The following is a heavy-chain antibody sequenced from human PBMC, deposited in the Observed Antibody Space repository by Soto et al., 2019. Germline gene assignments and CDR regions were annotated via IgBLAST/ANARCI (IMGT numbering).Heavy chain of an antibody. CDR2: INHSGST. D-gene: IGHD5-18*01. Sequence: SETLSLTCAVYGGSFSGYYWSWIRQPPGKGLEWIGEINHSGSTNYNPSLKSRVTISVDTSKNQFSLKLSSVTAADTAVYYCARVGPSPHKYSYGYDRGDYWGQGTLVTVSS. V-gene: IGHV4-34*01. CDR3: ARVGPSPHKYSYGYDRGDY. J-gene: IGHJ4*02. CDR1: GGSFSGYY.